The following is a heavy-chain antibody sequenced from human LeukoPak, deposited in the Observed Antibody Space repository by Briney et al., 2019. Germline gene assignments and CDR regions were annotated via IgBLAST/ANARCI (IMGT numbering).Heavy chain of an antibody. J-gene: IGHJ4*02. D-gene: IGHD6-19*01. V-gene: IGHV3-72*01. Sequence: PGGCLRLSCAASGFTFSDHYMDWVRQAPGKGLEWVGRTGNKANSYTTEYAASVKGRLTISRDDSKNSLFLQMNSLKSEDTAVYYCARGNTSAWYPFDYWGQGTLVTVSS. CDR1: GFTFSDHY. CDR3: ARGNTSAWYPFDY. CDR2: TGNKANSYTT.